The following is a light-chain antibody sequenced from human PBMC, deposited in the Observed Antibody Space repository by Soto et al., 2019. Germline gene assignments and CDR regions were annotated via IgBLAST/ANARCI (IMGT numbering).Light chain of an antibody. J-gene: IGKJ1*01. CDR2: DAS. V-gene: IGKV1-5*01. CDR1: QSISSW. Sequence: DIQMTQSPSTLSASVGDRVTITCRASQSISSWLAWYQQEPGKAPKLLIYDASSLESGVPSRFSGSGSGTEFTLTMSRLQPDDFATYYCQQYNSYRWTFGQGTKVEIK. CDR3: QQYNSYRWT.